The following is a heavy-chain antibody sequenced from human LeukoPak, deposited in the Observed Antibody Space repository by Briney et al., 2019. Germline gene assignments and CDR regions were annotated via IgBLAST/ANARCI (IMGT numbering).Heavy chain of an antibody. Sequence: PGGSLRLSCAASGFTFSSYGMNWVRQAPGKGLEWVSSISGNGVNTYYADSVKGRFTISRDNSKKTLFLQLNSLRAEDTAVYYCAKDARRTNGWYYFDYWGQGALVTVSS. CDR1: GFTFSSYG. V-gene: IGHV3-23*01. J-gene: IGHJ4*02. D-gene: IGHD6-19*01. CDR2: ISGNGVNT. CDR3: AKDARRTNGWYYFDY.